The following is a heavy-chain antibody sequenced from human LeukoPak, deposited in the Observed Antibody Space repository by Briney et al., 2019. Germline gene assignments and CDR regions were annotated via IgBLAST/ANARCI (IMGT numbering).Heavy chain of an antibody. CDR2: TYCRSKWYN. J-gene: IGHJ4*02. CDR1: GDSVSSNSAA. CDR3: ARATYCSGGSCYDY. D-gene: IGHD2-15*01. Sequence: SQTLSLTCAISGDSVSSNSAAWNWIRQSPSRGLEWLGRTYCRSKWYNDYAVSVKSRITINPDTSKNQFSLQLNSVTPEDTAVYYCARATYCSGGSCYDYWGQGTLVTVSS. V-gene: IGHV6-1*01.